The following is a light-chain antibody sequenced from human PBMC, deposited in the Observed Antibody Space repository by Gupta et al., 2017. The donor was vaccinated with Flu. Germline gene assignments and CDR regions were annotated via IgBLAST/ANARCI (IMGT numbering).Light chain of an antibody. Sequence: PSSLSASVGDRVTITCRASQSISSYLNWYQQKPGKAPKLLIYAASSLQSGVPSRFTGSGSGTDFTLTISSLQPEDFATYYCQQSYSTPRTFGQGTKVEIK. V-gene: IGKV1-39*01. CDR2: AAS. CDR3: QQSYSTPRT. J-gene: IGKJ1*01. CDR1: QSISSY.